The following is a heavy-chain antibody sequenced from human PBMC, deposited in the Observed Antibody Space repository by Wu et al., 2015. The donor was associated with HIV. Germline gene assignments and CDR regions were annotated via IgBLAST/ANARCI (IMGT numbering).Heavy chain of an antibody. V-gene: IGHV1-8*01. J-gene: IGHJ4*02. Sequence: QVQLVQSETEMKKPGASLKVSCKASGYTFSAYDINWVRQAPGQGLEWVGWMNPNSGNTGYPQKFQGRVTMTRDTSISTAYMELSSLKSEDTAVYYCARADYFGSGAYFRTLDSWGRGTLVTVSS. CDR1: GYTFSAYD. CDR3: ARADYFGSGAYFRTLDS. D-gene: IGHD3-10*01. CDR2: MNPNSGNT.